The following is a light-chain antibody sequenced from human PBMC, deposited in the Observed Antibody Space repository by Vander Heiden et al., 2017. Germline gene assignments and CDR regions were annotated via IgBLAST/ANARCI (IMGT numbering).Light chain of an antibody. CDR2: FNIDGSH. Sequence: QLVLTQSPSASASLGASVQLTCTLSSGHSRYAIAWHPTQSEKGPRTLMTFNIDGSHSKGDGIPDRFSGASSGAERSLTISSLQAEEEADYYCQTWGTGIHVVFGGGTKLTVL. CDR3: QTWGTGIHVV. V-gene: IGLV4-69*01. J-gene: IGLJ2*01. CDR1: SGHSRYA.